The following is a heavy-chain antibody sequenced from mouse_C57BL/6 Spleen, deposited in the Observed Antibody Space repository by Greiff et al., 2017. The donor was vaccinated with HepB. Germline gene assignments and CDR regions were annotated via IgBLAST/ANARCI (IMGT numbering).Heavy chain of an antibody. CDR2: IDPSDSET. D-gene: IGHD1-1*01. V-gene: IGHV1-52*01. CDR1: GYTFTSYW. Sequence: QVQLQQPGAELVRPGSSVKLSCKASGYTFTSYWMHWVKQRPIQGLEWIGNIDPSDSETHYNQKFKDKATLTVDKSSSTAYMQLSSLRSEDSAVYYWARSGYYGSSRYWYFDVWGTGTTVTVSS. J-gene: IGHJ1*03. CDR3: ARSGYYGSSRYWYFDV.